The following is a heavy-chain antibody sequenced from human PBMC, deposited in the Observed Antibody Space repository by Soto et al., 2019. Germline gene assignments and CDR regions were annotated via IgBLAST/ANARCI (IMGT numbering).Heavy chain of an antibody. CDR3: ARDYVMDV. CDR2: ISTISTYI. Sequence: EVQLVESGGGLVKPGGSLRLSCAASGFTFSGDAMNWVRQSPGKGLEWVSSISTISTYIYYADSVKGRFTISRDNANNSLHLQMNDLRAEDTAVYYCARDYVMDVWGQGTTVTVSS. D-gene: IGHD3-10*02. V-gene: IGHV3-21*01. J-gene: IGHJ6*02. CDR1: GFTFSGDA.